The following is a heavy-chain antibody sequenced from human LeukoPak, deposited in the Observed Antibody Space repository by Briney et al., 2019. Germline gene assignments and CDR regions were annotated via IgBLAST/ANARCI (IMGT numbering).Heavy chain of an antibody. Sequence: GGSLRLSCAASGFTLSSYDMSWVRQAPGKGLEWVSAISGSGGSTFYADSVKGRFTISRDNSKNTLYLQMNSLRAEDTAVYYCAKDQWWFGESDAFDIWGQGTMVTVSS. CDR2: ISGSGGST. CDR1: GFTLSSYD. CDR3: AKDQWWFGESDAFDI. V-gene: IGHV3-23*01. D-gene: IGHD3-10*01. J-gene: IGHJ3*02.